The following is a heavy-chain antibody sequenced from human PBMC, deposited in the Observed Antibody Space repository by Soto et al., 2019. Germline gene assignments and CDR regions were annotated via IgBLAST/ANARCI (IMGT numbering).Heavy chain of an antibody. CDR3: ARGQRSDYYYYYYMDV. CDR2: IYYSGST. CDR1: VGSISSYY. Sequence: QVQLQESGPGLVKPSETLSLTCTVSVGSISSYYWSWIRQPPGKGLEWIGYIYYSGSTNYNPSLTSRVTISVDTSKNQFSLKLSSVTAADTAVYYCARGQRSDYYYYYYMDVWGKGTTVTVSS. D-gene: IGHD1-1*01. V-gene: IGHV4-59*01. J-gene: IGHJ6*03.